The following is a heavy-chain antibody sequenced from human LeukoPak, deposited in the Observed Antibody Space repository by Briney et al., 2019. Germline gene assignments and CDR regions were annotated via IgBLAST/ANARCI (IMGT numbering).Heavy chain of an antibody. Sequence: PSETLSLTCTVSGGSISSYYWSWIRQPPGKGLEWIGYIYYSGSTNYNPSLKSRVTISVDTSKNQFSLKLSSVTAADTAVYYCARDLSSGYYPLGAFDIWGQGTMVTVSS. CDR1: GGSISSYY. CDR2: IYYSGST. J-gene: IGHJ3*02. V-gene: IGHV4-59*01. CDR3: ARDLSSGYYPLGAFDI. D-gene: IGHD3-22*01.